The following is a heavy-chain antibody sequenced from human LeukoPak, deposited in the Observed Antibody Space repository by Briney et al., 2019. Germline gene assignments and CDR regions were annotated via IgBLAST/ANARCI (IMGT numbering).Heavy chain of an antibody. CDR3: AIIDYYDSSGERAANI. Sequence: QPGGSLRLSCAASGFTFSSYGMHWVRQAPGKGLEWVAFIRYDGNNKYYADSVKGRFTISRDNSKNTLYLQVNSLRVEDTALYYCAIIDYYDSSGERAANIWGQGTLVTVSS. CDR2: IRYDGNNK. J-gene: IGHJ4*02. D-gene: IGHD3-22*01. V-gene: IGHV3-30*02. CDR1: GFTFSSYG.